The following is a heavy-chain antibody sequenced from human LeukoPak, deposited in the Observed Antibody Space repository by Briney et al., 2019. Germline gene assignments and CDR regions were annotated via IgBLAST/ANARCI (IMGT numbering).Heavy chain of an antibody. V-gene: IGHV1-46*01. CDR3: ARSIYHYGGLQY. J-gene: IGHJ4*02. D-gene: IGHD4-23*01. CDR2: INPSGGST. Sequence: ASVKASCKASGYTFTSYYMHWVRQAPGQGLEWMGIINPSGGSTSYAQKFQGRVTMTRDTSTSTVYMELSSLRSEDTAVYYCARSIYHYGGLQYWGQGTLVTVSS. CDR1: GYTFTSYY.